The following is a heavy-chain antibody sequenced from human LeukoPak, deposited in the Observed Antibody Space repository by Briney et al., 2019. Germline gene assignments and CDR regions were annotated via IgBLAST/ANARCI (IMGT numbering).Heavy chain of an antibody. D-gene: IGHD3-22*01. J-gene: IGHJ4*02. CDR3: ARGARAGDYYDSSGYSPLDY. CDR2: INAGNGNT. V-gene: IGHV1-3*01. CDR1: GGTFSSYA. Sequence: GASVKVSCKASGGTFSSYAISWVRQAPGQRLEWMGWINAGNGNTKYSQKFQGRVTITRYTSASTAYMELSSLRSEDTAVYYCARGARAGDYYDSSGYSPLDYWGQGTLVTVSS.